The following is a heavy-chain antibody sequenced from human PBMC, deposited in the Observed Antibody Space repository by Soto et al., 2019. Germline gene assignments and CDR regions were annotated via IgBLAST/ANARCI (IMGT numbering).Heavy chain of an antibody. CDR3: ARGERLCYYYYGMDV. CDR2: INTGNGNT. V-gene: IGHV1-3*04. D-gene: IGHD3-3*01. J-gene: IGHJ6*02. Sequence: ASVKVSCKASGYNFTTYAMLWVRQAPGQRLEWMGWINTGNGNTKYSPKFQGRVTITRDTSASTAYMELSSLKSEDTAVYYCARGERLCYYYYGMDVWGQGSTVTVSS. CDR1: GYNFTTYA.